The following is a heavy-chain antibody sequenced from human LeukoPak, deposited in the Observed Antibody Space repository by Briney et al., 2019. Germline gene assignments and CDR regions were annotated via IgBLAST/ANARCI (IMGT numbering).Heavy chain of an antibody. CDR2: IKQDGSEK. D-gene: IGHD3-3*01. CDR3: ARMYYDFWSGDYQDY. V-gene: IGHV3-7*03. J-gene: IGHJ4*02. Sequence: GGSLRLSCAASGFTFSNYWMSWVRQAPGKGLEWVANIKQDGSEKYYVDSVRGRFTISRDNAKNSLYLQMNSLRADDTAVYYCARMYYDFWSGDYQDYWGQGTLVTVSS. CDR1: GFTFSNYW.